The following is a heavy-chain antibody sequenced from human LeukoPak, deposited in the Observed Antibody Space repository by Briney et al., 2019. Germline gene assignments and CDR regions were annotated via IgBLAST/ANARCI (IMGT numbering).Heavy chain of an antibody. CDR2: IVGDASST. V-gene: IGHV3-23*03. J-gene: IGHJ4*02. CDR3: AKDYKSGDGYWDFDY. Sequence: GGSLRLSCAAPGFTFSIYAMTWVRQAPGKGLECVSGIVGDASSTFYADSVKGRFTISRDNSKNTISLEMNSLRVEDTAVYYCAKDYKSGDGYWDFDYWGQGVLVTVSS. CDR1: GFTFSIYA. D-gene: IGHD5-24*01.